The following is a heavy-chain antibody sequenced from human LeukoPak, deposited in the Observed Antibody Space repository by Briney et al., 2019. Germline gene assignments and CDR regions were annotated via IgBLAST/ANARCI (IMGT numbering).Heavy chain of an antibody. CDR2: INHSGST. CDR3: ARDFTIAAAGICYYYYYGMDV. Sequence: SETLSLTCAVYGGSFSGYYWSWIRQPPGKGLEWIGEINHSGSTNYNPSLKSRVTMSVDTSKNQFSLKLSSVTAADTAVYYCARDFTIAAAGICYYYYYGMDVWGQGTTVTVSS. D-gene: IGHD6-13*01. V-gene: IGHV4-34*01. J-gene: IGHJ6*02. CDR1: GGSFSGYY.